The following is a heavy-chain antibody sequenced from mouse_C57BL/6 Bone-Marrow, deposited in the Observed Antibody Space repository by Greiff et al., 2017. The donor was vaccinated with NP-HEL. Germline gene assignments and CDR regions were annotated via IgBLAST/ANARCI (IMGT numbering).Heavy chain of an antibody. Sequence: QVQLKQPGAELVKPGASVKLSCKASGYTFTSYWMHWVKQRPGQGLEWIGMIHPNSGSTNYNEKFKSKATLTVDKSSSTAYMQLSSLTSEDSAVYYCARDYYGNYWFAYWGQGTLVTVFA. J-gene: IGHJ3*01. D-gene: IGHD2-1*01. CDR2: IHPNSGST. CDR3: ARDYYGNYWFAY. CDR1: GYTFTSYW. V-gene: IGHV1-64*01.